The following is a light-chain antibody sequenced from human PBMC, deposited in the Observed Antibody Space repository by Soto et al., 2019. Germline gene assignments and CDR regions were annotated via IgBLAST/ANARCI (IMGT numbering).Light chain of an antibody. CDR1: QSITTN. CDR2: GAS. J-gene: IGKJ2*01. CDR3: QHYNQWPPMYT. Sequence: EIVMTQSPATLSVSPGERATLSCRASQSITTNLAWYQHKPGQPPRLLIYGASTRATGIPARFGGSGSETEFTLTITSLQSEDFAVYYCQHYNQWPPMYTFGQGTKLEIK. V-gene: IGKV3-15*01.